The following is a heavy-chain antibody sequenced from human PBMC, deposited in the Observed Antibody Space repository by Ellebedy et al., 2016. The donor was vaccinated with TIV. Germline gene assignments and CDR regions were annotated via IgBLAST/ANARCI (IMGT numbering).Heavy chain of an antibody. J-gene: IGHJ4*02. D-gene: IGHD6-19*01. CDR2: IYSGGST. CDR1: GFTFSSYW. V-gene: IGHV3-53*01. Sequence: GESLKISCAASGFTFSSYWMHWVRQAPGKGLEWVSVIYSGGSTYYADSVKGRFTISRDNSKNTLYLQMNSLRAEDTAVYYCARSRVGRGWYYFDYWGQGTLVTVSS. CDR3: ARSRVGRGWYYFDY.